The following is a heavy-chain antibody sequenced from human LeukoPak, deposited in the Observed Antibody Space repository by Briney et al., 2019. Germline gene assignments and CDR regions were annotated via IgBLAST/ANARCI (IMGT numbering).Heavy chain of an antibody. CDR3: ARGAIREFDP. D-gene: IGHD3-9*01. CDR2: IYYSGST. CDR1: VGSISSYY. Sequence: SETLSLTCTVSVGSISSYYWSWIRQPPGKGLEWIGYIYYSGSTNYNPSLKSRVTISVDTSKNQFSLKLSSVTAADTAVYYCARGAIREFDPWGQGTLVTVSS. J-gene: IGHJ5*02. V-gene: IGHV4-59*01.